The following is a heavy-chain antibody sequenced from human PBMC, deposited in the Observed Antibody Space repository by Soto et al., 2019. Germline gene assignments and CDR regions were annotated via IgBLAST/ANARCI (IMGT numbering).Heavy chain of an antibody. D-gene: IGHD2-21*02. CDR2: ISGNNGNT. J-gene: IGHJ3*02. CDR1: GYNFNNYG. V-gene: IGHV1-18*01. Sequence: QVQLVQSGPEVKKPGASVTLSCKASGYNFNNYGISWVRQAPGQGLEWMGWISGNNGNTKYGQKFQGRVSLTTHSSTSTAYMEMTSLRSDDTADYYCVRRVVTTLDDAFDIWGPGTRVTVSS. CDR3: VRRVVTTLDDAFDI.